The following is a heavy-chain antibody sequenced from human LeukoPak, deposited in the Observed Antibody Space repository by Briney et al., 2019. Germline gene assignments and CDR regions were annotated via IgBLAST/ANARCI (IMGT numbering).Heavy chain of an antibody. CDR1: EYTFSDYY. Sequence: GASVKVSCKASEYTFSDYYIHWVRQAPGQGLEWMGWINPNSGGANYAPKFQGRVTFSRDTSITTAYMELSRLRSDDTAVYYCARGGPMSSSPTRDLYYYYMDVWGKGTTVTTSS. CDR2: INPNSGGA. D-gene: IGHD6-6*01. CDR3: ARGGPMSSSPTRDLYYYYMDV. J-gene: IGHJ6*03. V-gene: IGHV1-2*02.